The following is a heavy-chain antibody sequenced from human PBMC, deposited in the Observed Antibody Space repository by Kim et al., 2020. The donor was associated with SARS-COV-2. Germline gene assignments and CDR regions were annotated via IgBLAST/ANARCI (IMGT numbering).Heavy chain of an antibody. CDR3: AKPTRRYCSGGSCSVFDY. Sequence: KGRFTISRDNSKNTLYLQMNSLRAEDTAVYYCAKPTRRYCSGGSCSVFDYWGQGTLVTVSS. V-gene: IGHV3-33*06. D-gene: IGHD2-15*01. J-gene: IGHJ4*02.